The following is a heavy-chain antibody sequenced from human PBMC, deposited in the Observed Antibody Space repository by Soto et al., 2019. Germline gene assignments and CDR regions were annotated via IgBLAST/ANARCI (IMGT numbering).Heavy chain of an antibody. Sequence: ASVKVSCKASGYTFTSYGISWVRQAPGQGLEWMGWISAYNGNTNYAQKLQGRVTMTTDTSTSTAYMELRSLGSDDTAVYYCARAGGGFLEWLLTRYYYYYGMDVWGQGTTVTVS. D-gene: IGHD3-3*01. V-gene: IGHV1-18*04. CDR2: ISAYNGNT. CDR3: ARAGGGFLEWLLTRYYYYYGMDV. CDR1: GYTFTSYG. J-gene: IGHJ6*02.